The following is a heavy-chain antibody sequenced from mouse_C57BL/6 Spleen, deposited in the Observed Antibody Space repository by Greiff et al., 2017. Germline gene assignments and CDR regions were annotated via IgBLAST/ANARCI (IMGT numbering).Heavy chain of an antibody. J-gene: IGHJ2*01. CDR2: INPSTGGT. Sequence: EVKLMESGPELVKPGASVKISCKASGYSFTGYYMNWVKQSPEKSLEWIGEINPSTGGTTYNQKFKAKATLTVDKSSSTAYMQLKSLTSEDSAVYYCARRNDYDDYFDYWGQGTTLTVSS. CDR1: GYSFTGYY. CDR3: ARRNDYDDYFDY. D-gene: IGHD2-4*01. V-gene: IGHV1-42*01.